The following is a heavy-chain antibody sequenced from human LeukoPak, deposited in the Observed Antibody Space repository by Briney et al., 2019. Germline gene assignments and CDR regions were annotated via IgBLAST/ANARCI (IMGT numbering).Heavy chain of an antibody. J-gene: IGHJ4*02. CDR1: GGSSRSGDYF. CDR2: IHYSGNT. V-gene: IGHV4-30-4*01. Sequence: PSETLSLTCAVSGGSSRSGDYFWSWIRQPAGKGLEWIGHIHYSGNTYYNPSFKSRVSISVDTPKNQFSLKLSSVTAADTAVYYCARENNDYGGKKAFDYWGQGTLVTVFS. D-gene: IGHD4-23*01. CDR3: ARENNDYGGKKAFDY.